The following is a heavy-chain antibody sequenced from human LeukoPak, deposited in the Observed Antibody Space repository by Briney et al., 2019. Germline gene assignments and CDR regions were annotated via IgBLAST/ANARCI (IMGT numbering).Heavy chain of an antibody. CDR2: ISGSGGST. CDR3: AKGYSSGWDSYFDY. CDR1: GFSLSNYW. Sequence: GGSLRLSCAASGFSLSNYWMHWVRQAPGKGLEWVSAISGSGGSTYYADSVKGRFTISRDNSKNTLCLQMNSLRAEDTAVYYCAKGYSSGWDSYFDYWGQGTLVTVSS. V-gene: IGHV3-23*01. J-gene: IGHJ4*02. D-gene: IGHD6-19*01.